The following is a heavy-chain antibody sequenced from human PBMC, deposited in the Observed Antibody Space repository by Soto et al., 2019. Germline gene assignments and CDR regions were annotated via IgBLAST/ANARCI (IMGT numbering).Heavy chain of an antibody. CDR2: SSASGMSR. Sequence: PGGSLRLSGVASGIEFSNYSMSWVRQAPGKGLEWVSISSASGMSRYHADSVKGRFTISRDNSKNTLYLHMTNLRAEDTAVYYCAKDGNWLDVYFDVLGQGTPLSVSS. CDR1: GIEFSNYS. D-gene: IGHD6-19*01. J-gene: IGHJ4*02. CDR3: AKDGNWLDVYFDV. V-gene: IGHV3-23*01.